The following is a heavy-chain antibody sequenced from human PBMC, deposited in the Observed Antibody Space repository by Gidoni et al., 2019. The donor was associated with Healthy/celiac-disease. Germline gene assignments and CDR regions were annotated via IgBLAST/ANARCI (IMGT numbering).Heavy chain of an antibody. CDR3: AKGYSYGVDY. J-gene: IGHJ4*02. Sequence: QLPLQASGPGLVQPSETLSLTCTVSGGSISSSSYYWGWIRQPPGKGLEWIGSIYYSGSTYYNPSLKSRVTISVDTSKNQFSLKLSSVTAADTAVYYCAKGYSYGVDYWGQGTLVTVSS. V-gene: IGHV4-39*01. CDR1: GGSISSSSYY. CDR2: IYYSGST. D-gene: IGHD5-18*01.